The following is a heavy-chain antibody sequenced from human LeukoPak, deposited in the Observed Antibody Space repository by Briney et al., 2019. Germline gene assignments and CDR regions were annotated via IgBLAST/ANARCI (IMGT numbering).Heavy chain of an antibody. Sequence: GASVKVSCKVSGYTLTELSMHWVRQAPGKGLEWMGGFDPEDGETIYAQKFQGRVTMTEDTSTDTAYMELSSLRSEDTAVYYCATDLRDADYVSRWGQGTLVTVSS. CDR3: ATDLRDADYVSR. J-gene: IGHJ4*02. CDR2: FDPEDGET. V-gene: IGHV1-24*01. CDR1: GYTLTELS. D-gene: IGHD4-17*01.